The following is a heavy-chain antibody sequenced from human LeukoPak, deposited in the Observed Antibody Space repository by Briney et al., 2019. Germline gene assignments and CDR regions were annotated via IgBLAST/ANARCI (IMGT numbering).Heavy chain of an antibody. D-gene: IGHD3-10*01. V-gene: IGHV4-61*05. Sequence: SETLSLTCTVSGGSISSSSYSWGWIRQPPGKGLEWIGYIYYSGSTNYNPSLKSRVTISVDTSKNQFSLKLSSVTAADTAVYYCARHSPGGPWSHYYGSGSFDYWGQGTLVTVSS. CDR1: GGSISSSSYS. CDR2: IYYSGST. J-gene: IGHJ4*02. CDR3: ARHSPGGPWSHYYGSGSFDY.